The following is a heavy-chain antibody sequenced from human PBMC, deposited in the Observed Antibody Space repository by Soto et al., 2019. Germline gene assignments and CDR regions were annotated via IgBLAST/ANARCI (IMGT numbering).Heavy chain of an antibody. J-gene: IGHJ4*02. CDR1: GFTFSSYW. CDR2: IKQDGSEK. CDR3: ARDHGDGYSDY. D-gene: IGHD5-12*01. V-gene: IGHV3-7*01. Sequence: EVQLVESGGGLVQPGGSLRLSCAASGFTFSSYWMSWVRPAPGKGLEWVANIKQDGSEKYYVDSVKGRFTISRDNAKNSLDLQMNSLRAEDTAVYYCARDHGDGYSDYWGQGTLVTVSS.